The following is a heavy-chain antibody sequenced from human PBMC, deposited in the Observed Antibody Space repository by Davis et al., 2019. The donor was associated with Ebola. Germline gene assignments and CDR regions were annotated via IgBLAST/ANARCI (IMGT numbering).Heavy chain of an antibody. D-gene: IGHD6-13*01. Sequence: MPSETLSLTCTVSGGSISSYYWGWIRQPPGKGLEWIGSIYYSGSTYYNPSLKSRVTISVDSSKNQFSLKLSSVTAADTAVYYCARGALIAAAGTGKDFDFWGQGTLVTVSS. V-gene: IGHV4-39*07. J-gene: IGHJ4*02. CDR2: IYYSGST. CDR3: ARGALIAAAGTGKDFDF. CDR1: GGSISSYY.